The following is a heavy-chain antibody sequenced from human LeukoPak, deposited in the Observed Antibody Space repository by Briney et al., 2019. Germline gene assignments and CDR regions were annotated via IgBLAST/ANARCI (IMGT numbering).Heavy chain of an antibody. Sequence: GGSLRLSCAASGFTFSSYSMNWVRQAPGKGLEWVSSISSSSSYIYYADSVKGRFTISRDNAKNSLYLQMNSLRAEDTAVYYCARFSTTMIVVVITDPFDYWGQGTPVTVSS. J-gene: IGHJ4*02. D-gene: IGHD3-22*01. V-gene: IGHV3-21*01. CDR2: ISSSSSYI. CDR3: ARFSTTMIVVVITDPFDY. CDR1: GFTFSSYS.